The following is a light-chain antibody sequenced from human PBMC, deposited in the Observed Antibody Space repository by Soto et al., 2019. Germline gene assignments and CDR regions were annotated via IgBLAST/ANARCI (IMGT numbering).Light chain of an antibody. V-gene: IGLV2-14*01. CDR2: EVS. Sequence: QSALTQPASVSGSPGQSITISCTGTSSDVGGYNYVSWYQQHPGKAPKLMIYEVSNRPSGVSNRFSGSKSGNTASLTISRLQAEDEADYYCSSYTSRRTRVFGGGTKLTVL. CDR3: SSYTSRRTRV. J-gene: IGLJ2*01. CDR1: SSDVGGYNY.